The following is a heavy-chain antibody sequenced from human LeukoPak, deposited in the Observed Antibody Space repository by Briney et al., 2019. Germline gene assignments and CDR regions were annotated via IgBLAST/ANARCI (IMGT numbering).Heavy chain of an antibody. J-gene: IGHJ4*02. CDR2: ISSSSSYI. CDR1: GFTFSSYS. D-gene: IGHD3/OR15-3a*01. V-gene: IGHV3-21*01. Sequence: GGSLRLSCAASGFTFSSYSMNWVRQAPGKGLEWVSSISSSSSYIYYADSVKGRFTISRDNAKNSLYLQMNSLRVEDTAVYYCTCTREGTGFQFDSWGRGTLVTVSP. CDR3: TCTREGTGFQFDS.